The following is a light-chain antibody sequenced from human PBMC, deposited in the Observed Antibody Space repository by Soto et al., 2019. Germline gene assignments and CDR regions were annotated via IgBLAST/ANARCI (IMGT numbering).Light chain of an antibody. CDR3: ETWDSNTHKV. CDR2: LEGSGSY. CDR1: SRHSSYS. V-gene: IGLV4-60*03. Sequence: QAVVTQSSSASASLGSSVKLTCTLSSRHSSYSIAWHQQQPGKAPRYLMKLEGSGSYNKGSGVPDRFSGSSSGADRYLTISNLQSEDEADYYCETWDSNTHKVFGGGTKLTVL. J-gene: IGLJ2*01.